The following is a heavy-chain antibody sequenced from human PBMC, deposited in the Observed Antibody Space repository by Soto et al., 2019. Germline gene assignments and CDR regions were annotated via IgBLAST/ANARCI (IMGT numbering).Heavy chain of an antibody. CDR2: ISPYNGTT. V-gene: IGHV1-18*04. D-gene: IGHD1-1*01. CDR1: GYTFTTYG. CDR3: ARDGERDTGLNFYYYLHGMDA. Sequence: SVKVACKASGYTFTTYGISWARQAPGQGLERMRWISPYNGTTKYAEKFQGEMTMTTDTATSTAYMDLRSLRSDDTAVYYCARDGERDTGLNFYYYLHGMDAWGQGTRVTVS. J-gene: IGHJ6*02.